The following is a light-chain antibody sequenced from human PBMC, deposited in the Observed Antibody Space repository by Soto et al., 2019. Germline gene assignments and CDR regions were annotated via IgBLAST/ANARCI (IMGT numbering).Light chain of an antibody. V-gene: IGKV3-20*01. J-gene: IGKJ5*01. Sequence: EMVTTQSPATLSVSPGERVTLSCRASQSVSSSYLAWYQQKPGQAPRLLIYGASSRATGIPDRFSGSGSGTDFTLTSCGLEPEDFAVYYCQQYGSSHTFGQMTRLEI. CDR2: GAS. CDR1: QSVSSSY. CDR3: QQYGSSHT.